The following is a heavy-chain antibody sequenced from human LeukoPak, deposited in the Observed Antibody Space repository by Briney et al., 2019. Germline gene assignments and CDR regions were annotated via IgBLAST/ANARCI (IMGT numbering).Heavy chain of an antibody. Sequence: ASVKVSCKASGYTFTSYDINWVRQATGQGLEWMGWMNPNSGNTGYAQKFQGRVTMTRNTSISTAYMELSSLRSEDTAVYYCARVGFVSTYYYYMDVWGKGTTVTVSS. CDR2: MNPNSGNT. CDR3: ARVGFVSTYYYYMDV. CDR1: GYTFTSYD. V-gene: IGHV1-8*01. D-gene: IGHD2/OR15-2a*01. J-gene: IGHJ6*03.